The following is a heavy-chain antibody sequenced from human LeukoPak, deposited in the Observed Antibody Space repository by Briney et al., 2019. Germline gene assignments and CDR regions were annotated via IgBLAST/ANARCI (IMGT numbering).Heavy chain of an antibody. CDR2: ISGSGGKT. Sequence: GGSLRLSCAASGFTFSSYAMSWVRQAPGKGLEWISGISGSGGKTYQADSVKGRFTISRDNSKNTLYLQMNSLRAEDTAVYCCAKDRIAARLDAFDIWGQGTMVTVSS. V-gene: IGHV3-23*01. CDR3: AKDRIAARLDAFDI. D-gene: IGHD6-6*01. J-gene: IGHJ3*02. CDR1: GFTFSSYA.